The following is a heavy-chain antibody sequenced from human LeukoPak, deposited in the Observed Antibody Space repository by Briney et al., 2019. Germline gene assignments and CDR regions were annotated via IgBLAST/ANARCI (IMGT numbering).Heavy chain of an antibody. V-gene: IGHV4-59*01. CDR3: ARNRWMDV. CDR1: GGSIGSYY. CDR2: MYYSGST. J-gene: IGHJ6*02. Sequence: SETLSLTCTVSGGSIGSYYWSCIRHPPGKGLEWIGYMYYSGSTNYNPSLKSRVTISVDTSKNQFSLKLSSVTAADTAVYYCARNRWMDVWGQGTTVTVSS. D-gene: IGHD3-16*02.